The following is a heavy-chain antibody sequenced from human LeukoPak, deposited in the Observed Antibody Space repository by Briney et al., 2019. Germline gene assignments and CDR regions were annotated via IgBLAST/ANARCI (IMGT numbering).Heavy chain of an antibody. V-gene: IGHV4-61*02. CDR3: ARSASYNEILTGYYPNYFDH. D-gene: IGHD3-9*01. Sequence: SQTLSLTCTVSGGFISSGNDYCSWIRQPAGKGLEWIGRVYTSGSTKYSPSPKSRVTISVDTSKNQFSLKLSSVTAADTAVYYCARSASYNEILTGYYPNYFDHWGQGTLVTVSS. CDR1: GGFISSGNDY. CDR2: VYTSGST. J-gene: IGHJ4*02.